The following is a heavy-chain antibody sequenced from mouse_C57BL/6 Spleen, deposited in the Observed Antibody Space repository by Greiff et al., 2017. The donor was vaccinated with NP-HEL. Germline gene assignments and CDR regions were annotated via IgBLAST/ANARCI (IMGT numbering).Heavy chain of an antibody. V-gene: IGHV1-26*01. Sequence: EVQLQQSGPELVKPGASVKISCKASGYTFTDYYMNWVKQSHGKSLEWIGDINPNNGGTSYNQKFKGKATLTVDKSSSTAYMELRSLTSEDSAVYYCARAWVYYGSTHWYFDVWGTGTTVTVSS. D-gene: IGHD1-1*01. CDR2: INPNNGGT. CDR3: ARAWVYYGSTHWYFDV. J-gene: IGHJ1*03. CDR1: GYTFTDYY.